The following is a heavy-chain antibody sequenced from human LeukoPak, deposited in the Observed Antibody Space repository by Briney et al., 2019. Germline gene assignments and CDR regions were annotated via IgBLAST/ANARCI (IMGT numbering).Heavy chain of an antibody. CDR1: GYSFTSYY. CDR3: ARALQREPYVWGSYADY. V-gene: IGHV1-2*02. J-gene: IGHJ4*02. D-gene: IGHD3-16*01. Sequence: ASVKVSCKASGYSFTSYYINWVRQAPGQGLEWMGWINPNSGDTNHAQKFQGRVTMTRDMSISTVYMGLSSLTSDDTAVYYCARALQREPYVWGSYADYWGQGTLVTVSS. CDR2: INPNSGDT.